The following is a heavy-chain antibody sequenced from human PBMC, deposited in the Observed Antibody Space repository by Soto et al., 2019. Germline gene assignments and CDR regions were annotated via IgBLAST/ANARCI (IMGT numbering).Heavy chain of an antibody. CDR1: GFSLSTSGMC. Sequence: SGPTLVNPTQTLTLTCTFSGFSLSTSGMCVSWIRQPPGKALEWLARIDWDDDKYYSTSLKTRLTISKDTSKNQVVLTMTNMDPVDTATYYCARIPLIFSYSSGYDPPYYYGMDVWGQGTTVTVSS. CDR2: IDWDDDK. CDR3: ARIPLIFSYSSGYDPPYYYGMDV. D-gene: IGHD6-19*01. J-gene: IGHJ6*02. V-gene: IGHV2-70*11.